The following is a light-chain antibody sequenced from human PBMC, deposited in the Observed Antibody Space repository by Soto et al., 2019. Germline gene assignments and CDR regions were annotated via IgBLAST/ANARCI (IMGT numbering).Light chain of an antibody. Sequence: EIVLTQSPATLSLSPGERATLSCRASQSVSSYLAWYQQKPGQAPRLLIYDASNRATGIPARFSGSGSGTDFTLTISSPQSEDFAVYYCLQYHYWWTFGQGTKV. CDR1: QSVSSY. J-gene: IGKJ1*01. CDR2: DAS. V-gene: IGKV3-11*01. CDR3: LQYHYWWT.